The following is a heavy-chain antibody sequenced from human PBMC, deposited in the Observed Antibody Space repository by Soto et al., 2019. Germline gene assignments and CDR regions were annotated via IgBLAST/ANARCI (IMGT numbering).Heavy chain of an antibody. CDR3: ARDAATLDY. J-gene: IGHJ4*02. CDR2: IYHSGNT. V-gene: IGHV4-4*02. Sequence: QVQLQESGPGLVKPSGTLSLTCAVSGGSISSSNWWNWVRQPPGKGLEWIGEIYHSGNTNYNPSLKSRVTISLDKSKNPFSLNVSSVTAADTAMYYCARDAATLDYWVQGTLVTVSS. CDR1: GGSISSSNW. D-gene: IGHD6-25*01.